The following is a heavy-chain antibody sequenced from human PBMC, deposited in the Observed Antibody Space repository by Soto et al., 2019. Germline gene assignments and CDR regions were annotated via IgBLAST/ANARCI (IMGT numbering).Heavy chain of an antibody. J-gene: IGHJ5*02. Sequence: QVQLVQSGPEVKKPGASVTVSCKTSGYTFTNYRIGWVRQAPGQGLEWMEWISAYTGNTKSVQKLQGRVTLTTDTSTSTAYIDLRSLTSDDTAVYYCPRWTVTNNWFAPWGQGTLVTVSS. CDR2: ISAYTGNT. D-gene: IGHD4-17*01. CDR1: GYTFTNYR. V-gene: IGHV1-18*01. CDR3: PRWTVTNNWFAP.